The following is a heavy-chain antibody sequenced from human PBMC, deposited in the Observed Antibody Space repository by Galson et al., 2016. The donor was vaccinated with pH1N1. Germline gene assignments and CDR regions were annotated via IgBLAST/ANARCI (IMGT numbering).Heavy chain of an antibody. J-gene: IGHJ2*01. CDR1: GYTLTSYD. Sequence: SVKVSCKASGYTLTSYDINWVRQATGQGLEWMGWTNPNNGNADYAPQFQGRVNLTRNASINTAYMELSSLTSEDTAVYYCARGPVYWYFDLWGRGTPVIVSS. CDR2: TNPNNGNA. CDR3: ARGPVYWYFDL. V-gene: IGHV1-8*01.